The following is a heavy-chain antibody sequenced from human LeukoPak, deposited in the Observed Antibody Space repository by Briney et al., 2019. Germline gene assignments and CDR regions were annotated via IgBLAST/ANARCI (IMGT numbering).Heavy chain of an antibody. D-gene: IGHD6-19*01. V-gene: IGHV4-34*01. CDR3: ARKGSSPYSSGWYRGSRAEYFQH. J-gene: IGHJ1*01. CDR2: INHSGST. Sequence: PSETLSLTCAVYGGSFSGYYWSWLRQPPGKGLEWIGEINHSGSTNYNPSLKSRVTISVDTSKNQFSLKLSSVTAADTAVYYCARKGSSPYSSGWYRGSRAEYFQHWGQGTLVTVSS. CDR1: GGSFSGYY.